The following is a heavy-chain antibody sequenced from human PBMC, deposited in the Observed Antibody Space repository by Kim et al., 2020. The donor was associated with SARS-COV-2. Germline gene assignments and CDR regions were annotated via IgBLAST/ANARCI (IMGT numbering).Heavy chain of an antibody. CDR3: ARDRIPGAYYYYYGMDV. CDR1: GYTFTSYY. CDR2: INPSGGST. J-gene: IGHJ6*02. Sequence: ASVKVSCKASGYTFTSYYMHWVRQAPGQGLEWMGIINPSGGSTSYAQKFQGRVTMTRDTSTSTVYMELSSLRSEDTAVYYCARDRIPGAYYYYYGMDVWGQGTTVTVSS. D-gene: IGHD3-10*01. V-gene: IGHV1-46*01.